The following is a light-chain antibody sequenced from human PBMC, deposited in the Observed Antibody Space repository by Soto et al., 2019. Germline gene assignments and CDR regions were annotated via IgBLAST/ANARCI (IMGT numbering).Light chain of an antibody. CDR3: CSHGGSDVVA. Sequence: QSVLTQPPSASGSPGQSLTISCTGTSSDVSFYNYVSWYQQHPGKAPKLIIYELSKRPSGVPDRFSGSKSGNTASLTVSGLQAEDEADYSCCSHGGSDVVAFGGGTKLTVL. CDR2: ELS. CDR1: SSDVSFYNY. J-gene: IGLJ2*01. V-gene: IGLV2-8*01.